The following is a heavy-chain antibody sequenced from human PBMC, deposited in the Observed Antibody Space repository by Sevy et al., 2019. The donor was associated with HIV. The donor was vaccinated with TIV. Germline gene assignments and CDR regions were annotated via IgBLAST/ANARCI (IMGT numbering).Heavy chain of an antibody. CDR1: GYTFTNYH. J-gene: IGHJ5*02. D-gene: IGHD3-10*01. CDR3: TRDRYTVVRGIIMTWFDP. Sequence: ASVKVSCKASGYTFTNYHITWVRQAPGQGLEWMGWITPNNGNTEYVQRLQGRVTMTTDTSTSTAYMELRNLKSDDTAVYDCTRDRYTVVRGIIMTWFDPWGQGTLVTVSS. V-gene: IGHV1-18*01. CDR2: ITPNNGNT.